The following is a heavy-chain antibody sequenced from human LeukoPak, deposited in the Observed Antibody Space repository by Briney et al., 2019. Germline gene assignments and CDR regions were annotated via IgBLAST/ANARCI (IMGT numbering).Heavy chain of an antibody. CDR1: GGSFSGYY. Sequence: IPSETLSLTCAVYGGSFSGYYWSWIRQPPGKGLEWIGEINHSGSTNYNPSLKSRVTISVDTSKNQFSLKLSSVTAADTAVYYCARGHYSSLVYWGQGTLVTVSP. D-gene: IGHD6-6*01. V-gene: IGHV4-34*01. CDR2: INHSGST. J-gene: IGHJ4*02. CDR3: ARGHYSSLVY.